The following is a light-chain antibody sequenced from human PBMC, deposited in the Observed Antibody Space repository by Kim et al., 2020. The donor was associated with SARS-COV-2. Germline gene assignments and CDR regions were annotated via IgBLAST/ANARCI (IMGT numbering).Light chain of an antibody. V-gene: IGKV1-39*01. Sequence: DIQMTQSPSSLAAYVGDRVTIACRASQSINTYLNWYQQKPGKAPKLLIYAASTLQSGVPSRFSGSGSGTDFTLTISSLQPEDFATYYGLQSHTAPLLTFGGGTKVDIK. J-gene: IGKJ4*01. CDR2: AAS. CDR3: LQSHTAPLLT. CDR1: QSINTY.